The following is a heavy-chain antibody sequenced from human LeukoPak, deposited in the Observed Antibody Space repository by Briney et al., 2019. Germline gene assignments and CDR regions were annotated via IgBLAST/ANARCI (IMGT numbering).Heavy chain of an antibody. CDR1: GYTFTSYD. CDR3: ARTPWIQLWSYYWYFDL. Sequence: ASVKVSCKASGYTFTSYDINWVRQATGQGLEWMGWMNPNSGNTGYAQKFQGRVTMTRNTSISTAYMELSSLRSEDTAVYYCARTPWIQLWSYYWYFDLWGRGTLVTVSS. V-gene: IGHV1-8*01. CDR2: MNPNSGNT. D-gene: IGHD5-18*01. J-gene: IGHJ2*01.